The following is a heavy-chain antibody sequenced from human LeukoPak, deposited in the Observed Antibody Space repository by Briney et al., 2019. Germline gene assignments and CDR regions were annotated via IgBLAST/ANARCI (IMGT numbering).Heavy chain of an antibody. CDR3: AREGGLYRPLDY. CDR2: VNLQGST. CDR1: GGSITKTNY. J-gene: IGHJ4*02. Sequence: SRTLSLTCRVSGGSITKTNYWTWVRQPPGKGLEWIGEVNLQGSTNYNPSLMGRVAISVDKSENHISLQLTSVTAADTAVYYCAREGGLYRPLDYSGQGTLVTVSS. V-gene: IGHV4-4*02.